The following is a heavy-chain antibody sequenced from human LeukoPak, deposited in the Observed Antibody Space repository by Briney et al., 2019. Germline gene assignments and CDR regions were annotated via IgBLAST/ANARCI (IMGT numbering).Heavy chain of an antibody. J-gene: IGHJ4*02. CDR1: GGTFSSYA. D-gene: IGHD2-2*01. CDR3: AGDGQYQLLFL. Sequence: SVKVSCKASGGTFSSYAISWVRQAPGQGLEWMGGIIPIFGTANYAQKFQGRVTITADESTSTAYMELSSLRSEDTGVYYCAGDGQYQLLFLWGQGTLVTVSS. V-gene: IGHV1-69*01. CDR2: IIPIFGTA.